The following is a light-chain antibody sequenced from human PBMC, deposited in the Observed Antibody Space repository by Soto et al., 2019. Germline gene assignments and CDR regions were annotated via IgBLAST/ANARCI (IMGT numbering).Light chain of an antibody. CDR2: GNN. J-gene: IGLJ2*01. Sequence: QSVLTQPPSVSGAPGQRVSISCTGSSSNIGARFDVHWYQQLPGTAPKLLISGNNNRPSGVPARFSDSKSGTSASLVITGLQAEDEADYYCQSYDTSLSGWVIFGGGTKLTVL. V-gene: IGLV1-40*01. CDR3: QSYDTSLSGWVI. CDR1: SSNIGARFD.